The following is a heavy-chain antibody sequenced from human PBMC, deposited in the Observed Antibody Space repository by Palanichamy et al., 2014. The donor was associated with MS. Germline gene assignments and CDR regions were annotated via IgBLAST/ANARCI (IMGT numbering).Heavy chain of an antibody. Sequence: QVQLQESGPGLVKPSETLSLTCTVSGGSISGYYWSWIRQPPGKGLEWIGFTYYTGTTNYNPSLKSRVTISVDTSKNQFSLKVSSVTAADTAVYYCARDYDGSGTCDYWGQGTLVTVSS. CDR3: ARDYDGSGTCDY. CDR1: GGSISGYY. D-gene: IGHD3-10*01. J-gene: IGHJ4*02. V-gene: IGHV4-59*01. CDR2: TYYTGTT.